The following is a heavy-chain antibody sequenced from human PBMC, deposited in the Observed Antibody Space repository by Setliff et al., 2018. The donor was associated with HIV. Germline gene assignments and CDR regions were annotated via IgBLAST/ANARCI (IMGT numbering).Heavy chain of an antibody. CDR2: IIPVFGTA. CDR3: ARGMYSSGWHDAFDI. D-gene: IGHD6-19*01. CDR1: GGTFNSYA. V-gene: IGHV1-69*13. Sequence: GASVKVSCKASGGTFNSYAINWVRQAPGQGLEWMGGIIPVFGTANYAQNFQGRVTITADESTSTAYMELSSLRSEDTAVYYCARGMYSSGWHDAFDIWGQGTMVTVSS. J-gene: IGHJ3*02.